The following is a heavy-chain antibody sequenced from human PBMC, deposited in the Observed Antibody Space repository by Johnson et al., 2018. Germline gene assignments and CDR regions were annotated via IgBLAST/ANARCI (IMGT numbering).Heavy chain of an antibody. D-gene: IGHD3-10*01. CDR1: GGTFSSYA. CDR3: AKECETYFFDY. Sequence: QVQLVQSGAEVKKPGSSVQVSCKASGGTFSSYAFSWVRQAPGQGLEWMGGIILRFGAPSYAQKVQGRVTITADESASTVYMELSSLRSEDTALYYCAKECETYFFDYWGQGTMVTVSS. V-gene: IGHV1-69*12. J-gene: IGHJ4*02. CDR2: IILRFGAP.